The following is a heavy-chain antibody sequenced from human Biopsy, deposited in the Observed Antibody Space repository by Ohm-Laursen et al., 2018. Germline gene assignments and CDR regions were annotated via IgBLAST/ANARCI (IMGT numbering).Heavy chain of an antibody. CDR2: IYYSVMT. Sequence: SDTLSLTCPVSGDSVTKYYWSWIRQPPGKGLEWIGHIYYSVMTNYNPSLQSRVSISVDTSRNQVSLTLSSVTAADTAVYYCARGTNYYGSGRNRHWFDPWGQGTQVTVSS. CDR3: ARGTNYYGSGRNRHWFDP. V-gene: IGHV4-59*02. CDR1: GDSVTKYY. J-gene: IGHJ5*02. D-gene: IGHD3-10*01.